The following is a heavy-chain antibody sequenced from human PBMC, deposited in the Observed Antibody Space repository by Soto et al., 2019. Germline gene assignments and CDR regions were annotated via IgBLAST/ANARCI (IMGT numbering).Heavy chain of an antibody. CDR3: ARLKGYYDSSGYYQNALGYYYYGMDV. D-gene: IGHD3-22*01. V-gene: IGHV5-51*01. J-gene: IGHJ6*02. Sequence: GESLKISCKGSGYSFTSYWIGWVRQMPGRGLEWMGISYPGDSDTRYSPSFQGQVTISADKSISTAYLQWSSLKASDTAMYYCARLKGYYDSSGYYQNALGYYYYGMDVWGQGTTVTVSS. CDR1: GYSFTSYW. CDR2: SYPGDSDT.